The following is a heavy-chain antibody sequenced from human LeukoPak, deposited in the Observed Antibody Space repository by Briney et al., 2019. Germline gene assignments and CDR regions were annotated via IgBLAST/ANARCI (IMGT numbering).Heavy chain of an antibody. CDR1: GYTFTGYY. Sequence: ASVKVSCKSSGYTFTGYYIHWVRQAPGQGLEWMGWINPNSGGTNYAQKFQGRVTMTRDTSISTAYMELSRLRSDDTAVYYCAREETWFSTTWYYFDYWGQGTLVTVSS. CDR2: INPNSGGT. D-gene: IGHD2-2*01. J-gene: IGHJ4*02. V-gene: IGHV1-2*02. CDR3: AREETWFSTTWYYFDY.